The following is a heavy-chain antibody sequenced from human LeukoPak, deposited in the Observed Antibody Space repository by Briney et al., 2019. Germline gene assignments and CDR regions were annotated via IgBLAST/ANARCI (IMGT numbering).Heavy chain of an antibody. V-gene: IGHV4-34*01. J-gene: IGHJ4*02. D-gene: IGHD5-12*01. CDR3: ARGIQEGVETNVDIVATIGYYFDY. CDR2: INHSGST. CDR1: GGSFSSYY. Sequence: PSETLSLTCAVYGGSFSSYYWSWIRQPPGKGLEWIGEINHSGSTNYNPSLKSRVTISVDTSKNQFSLKLSSVTAADTAVYYCARGIQEGVETNVDIVATIGYYFDYWGQGTLVTVSS.